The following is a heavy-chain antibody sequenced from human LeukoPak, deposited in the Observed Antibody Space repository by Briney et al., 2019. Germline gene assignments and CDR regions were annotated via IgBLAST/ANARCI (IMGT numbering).Heavy chain of an antibody. CDR3: TRHTWWRNSGDAFDI. J-gene: IGHJ3*02. D-gene: IGHD2-15*01. V-gene: IGHV4-4*07. CDR1: GGSMSTYY. Sequence: KCSGTLSLTCTVSGGSMSTYYWSWIRQPAGKGLEWIGRIYTSGSTDYNPSLKSRVTMSVDTSKKQSSLKVSSVTAADTAVYYCTRHTWWRNSGDAFDIWGQGTMVTVSS. CDR2: IYTSGST.